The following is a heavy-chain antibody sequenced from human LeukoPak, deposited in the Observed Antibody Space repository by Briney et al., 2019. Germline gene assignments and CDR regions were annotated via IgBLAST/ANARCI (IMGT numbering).Heavy chain of an antibody. CDR3: ARQATPGGYFDY. Sequence: SETLSLTCTVSGGSISCGGYYWGWIRQPPGKGLEWIGYIYQSGSTYYNPSLNSRVTTLADRSKNQFSLKLSSVTAADTAVYYCARQATPGGYFDYWGQGIMVTVSS. D-gene: IGHD5-12*01. J-gene: IGHJ4*02. V-gene: IGHV4-30-2*01. CDR2: IYQSGST. CDR1: GGSISCGGYY.